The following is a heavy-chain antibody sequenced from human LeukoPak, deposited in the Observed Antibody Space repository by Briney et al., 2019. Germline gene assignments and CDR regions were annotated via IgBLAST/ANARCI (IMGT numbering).Heavy chain of an antibody. V-gene: IGHV4-31*03. J-gene: IGHJ4*02. CDR2: IYYSGST. CDR1: GGSISSGGYY. CDR3: ARSGGYSYGNFDY. D-gene: IGHD5-18*01. Sequence: SETLSLTRTVSGGSISSGGYYWSWIRQHPGKGLEWIGYIYYSGSTYYNPSLKSRVTISVDTSKNQFSLKLSSVTAADTAVYYCARSGGYSYGNFDYWGQGTLVTVSS.